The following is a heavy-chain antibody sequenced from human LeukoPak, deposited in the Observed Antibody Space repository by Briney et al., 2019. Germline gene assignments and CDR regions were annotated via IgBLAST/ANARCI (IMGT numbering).Heavy chain of an antibody. CDR1: GGSFSNYY. Sequence: SETLSLTCAVYGGSFSNYYWSWLRQPPGKGLEWIVEINDSGTINYNPSLMSRVTISVDKSKNQFSLKLSSVTAADTAVYYCARRWNYGRNYYIDVWGKGATVSVSS. J-gene: IGHJ6*03. D-gene: IGHD1-7*01. V-gene: IGHV4-34*01. CDR3: ARRWNYGRNYYIDV. CDR2: INDSGTI.